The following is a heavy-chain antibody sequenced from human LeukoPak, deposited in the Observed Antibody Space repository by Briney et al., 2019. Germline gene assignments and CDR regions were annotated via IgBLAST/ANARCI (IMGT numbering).Heavy chain of an antibody. Sequence: ASVKVSCKASGGTFSSYAISWVRQAPGQGLEWMGGIIPIFGTANYAQKFQGRVTITADESTSTAYMELRSLRSDDTAVYYCARGPKSSGFAEGDYWGQGTLVTVSS. CDR1: GGTFSSYA. D-gene: IGHD3-22*01. V-gene: IGHV1-69*13. CDR3: ARGPKSSGFAEGDY. CDR2: IIPIFGTA. J-gene: IGHJ4*02.